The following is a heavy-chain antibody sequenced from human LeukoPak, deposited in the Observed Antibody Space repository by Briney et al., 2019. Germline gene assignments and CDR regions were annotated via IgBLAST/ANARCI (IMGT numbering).Heavy chain of an antibody. V-gene: IGHV3-23*01. CDR1: GFTFSSYA. CDR2: ISGSGGST. Sequence: GGSLRLSSAASGFTFSSYAMSWVRQAPGRGLEWVSAISGSGGSTYYADSVKGRFTISRDNSKNTLYPQMNSLRAEDTAVYYCAKDSRRFSSGWYWDAFDIWGQGTMVTVSS. D-gene: IGHD6-19*01. J-gene: IGHJ3*02. CDR3: AKDSRRFSSGWYWDAFDI.